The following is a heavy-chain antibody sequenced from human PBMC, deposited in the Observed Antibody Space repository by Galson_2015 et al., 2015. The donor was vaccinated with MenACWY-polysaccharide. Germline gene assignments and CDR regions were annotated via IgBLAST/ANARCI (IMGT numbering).Heavy chain of an antibody. J-gene: IGHJ6*02. Sequence: SLRLSCAASGLTFSNWWMNWVRQAPGKGLEWVASIKKDGSEKNYVDSVKGRFTISRDNAKDSLYLQMNGLRAEDTAVYFCARGLLVLGLSGRGSAVTVSS. CDR1: GLTFSNWW. CDR2: IKKDGSEK. V-gene: IGHV3-7*01. D-gene: IGHD7-27*01. CDR3: ARGLLVLGL.